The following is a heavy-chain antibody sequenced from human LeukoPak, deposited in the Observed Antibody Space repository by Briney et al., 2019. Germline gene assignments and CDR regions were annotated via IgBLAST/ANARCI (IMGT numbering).Heavy chain of an antibody. CDR3: ARWRGVNYYDSSGYLDY. CDR1: GYTFTSYA. V-gene: IGHV1-3*03. Sequence: PGASVKVSCKASGYTFTSYAMHWVRQAPGQRLEWMGWINAGNGNTKYSQEFQGRVTITRDTSASTAYMELSSLRSEDMAVHYCARWRGVNYYDSSGYLDYWGQGTLVTVSS. CDR2: INAGNGNT. J-gene: IGHJ4*02. D-gene: IGHD3-22*01.